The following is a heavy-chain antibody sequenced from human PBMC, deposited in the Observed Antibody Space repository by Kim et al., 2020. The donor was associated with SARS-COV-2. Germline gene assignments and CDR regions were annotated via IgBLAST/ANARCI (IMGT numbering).Heavy chain of an antibody. Sequence: GGSLRLSCAASGFTFSSYGMHWVRQAPGKGLEWVAVISYDGSNKYYADSVKGRFTISRDNSKNTLYLQMNSLRAEDTAVYYCARGRITMASRSPDYYYGMDVWGQGTTVTVSS. V-gene: IGHV3-33*05. CDR2: ISYDGSNK. CDR1: GFTFSSYG. J-gene: IGHJ6*02. D-gene: IGHD3-10*01. CDR3: ARGRITMASRSPDYYYGMDV.